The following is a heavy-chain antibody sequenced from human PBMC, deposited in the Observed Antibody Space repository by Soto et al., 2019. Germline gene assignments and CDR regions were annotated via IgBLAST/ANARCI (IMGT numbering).Heavy chain of an antibody. CDR3: KLYCSGGSCYSSGAFDI. D-gene: IGHD2-15*01. V-gene: IGHV4-30-2*01. Sequence: SETLSLTCAVSGGSISSGGYSWSWIRQPPGKGLEWIGYIYHSGSTYYNPSLKSRVTISVDTSKNQFSLKLSSVTAADTAVYYCKLYCSGGSCYSSGAFDIWGQGTMVTVSS. J-gene: IGHJ3*02. CDR2: IYHSGST. CDR1: GGSISSGGYS.